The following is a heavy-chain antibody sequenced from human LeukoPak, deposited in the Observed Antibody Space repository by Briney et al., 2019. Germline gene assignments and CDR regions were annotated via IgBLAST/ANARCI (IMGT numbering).Heavy chain of an antibody. CDR2: VYYSGST. D-gene: IGHD3-22*01. Sequence: PGGSLRLSCAASGFTFSSYSMNWVRQAPGKGLDWIGHVYYSGSTTYDPSLKSRVTISIDTSNSQFSLKLSSVTAADTAVYYCARGQLYHDSTGYYYWGQGALVTASS. CDR1: GFTFSSYS. V-gene: IGHV4-59*01. CDR3: ARGQLYHDSTGYYY. J-gene: IGHJ4*02.